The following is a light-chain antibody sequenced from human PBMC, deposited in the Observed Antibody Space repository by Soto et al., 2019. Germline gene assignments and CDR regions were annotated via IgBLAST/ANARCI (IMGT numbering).Light chain of an antibody. CDR2: GAS. Sequence: EVVLTQFPGTLSLSPGERATLSCRASQTITGTYLAWYQQKPGQAPRLLIHGASTRATGIPERFSGGGTGTNFNLNISRVEPEDFSMYYCQQYGRSKRWTFGQGTKVEVK. V-gene: IGKV3-20*01. J-gene: IGKJ1*01. CDR1: QTITGTY. CDR3: QQYGRSKRWT.